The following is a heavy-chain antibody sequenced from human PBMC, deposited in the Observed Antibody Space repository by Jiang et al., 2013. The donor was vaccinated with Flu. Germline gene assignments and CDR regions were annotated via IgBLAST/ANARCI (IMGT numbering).Heavy chain of an antibody. CDR1: GGSISSYY. CDR3: ARDAVAGTYDWFDP. J-gene: IGHJ5*02. D-gene: IGHD6-19*01. Sequence: SGSGLVKPSETLSLTCTVSGGSISSYYWSWIRQPPGKGLEWIGYIYYSGSTNYNPSLKSRVTISVDTSKNQFSLKLSSVTAADTAVYYCARDAVAGTYDWFDPWGQGTLVTVSS. V-gene: IGHV4-59*01. CDR2: IYYSGST.